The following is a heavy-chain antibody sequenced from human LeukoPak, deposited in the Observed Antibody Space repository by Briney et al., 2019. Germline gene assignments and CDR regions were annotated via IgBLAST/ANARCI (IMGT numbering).Heavy chain of an antibody. Sequence: GGSLRLSCAASGFTFSSYSMNWVRQAPGKGLEWVSSISSSSSYIYYADSVKGRFTISRDNAKNSLYLQMNSLRAEDTAVYDCAREAAARHDAFDIWGQGTMVTVSS. D-gene: IGHD6-13*01. V-gene: IGHV3-21*01. CDR1: GFTFSSYS. J-gene: IGHJ3*02. CDR3: AREAAARHDAFDI. CDR2: ISSSSSYI.